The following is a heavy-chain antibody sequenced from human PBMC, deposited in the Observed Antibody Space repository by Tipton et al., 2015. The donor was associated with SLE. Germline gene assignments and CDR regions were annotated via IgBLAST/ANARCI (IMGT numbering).Heavy chain of an antibody. J-gene: IGHJ6*03. V-gene: IGHV4-31*03. CDR3: ARLTIFGVVIIGNYYYYMDV. CDR2: IYYSGST. Sequence: TLSLTCTVSGGSISSGGYYWSWIRQPPGKGLEWIGYIYYSGSTYYNPSLKSRVSISVDTSKNQFSLKLSSVTAADTAVYYCARLTIFGVVIIGNYYYYMDVWGKGTTVTVSS. D-gene: IGHD3-3*01. CDR1: GGSISSGGYY.